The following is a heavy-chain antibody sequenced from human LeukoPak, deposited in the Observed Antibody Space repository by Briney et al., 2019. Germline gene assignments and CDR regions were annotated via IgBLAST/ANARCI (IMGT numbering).Heavy chain of an antibody. CDR3: ARSTSAADFYYYYYGMDV. D-gene: IGHD6-13*01. CDR1: GFTFSSYA. V-gene: IGHV3-30*04. Sequence: GRSLRLSYAASGFTFSSYAMHWVRQAPGKGLEWVAAISYDGSNKYYADSVKGRFTISRDNSKNTLYLQMNSLRAEDTAVYYCARSTSAADFYYYYYGMDVWGQGTTVTVSS. CDR2: ISYDGSNK. J-gene: IGHJ6*02.